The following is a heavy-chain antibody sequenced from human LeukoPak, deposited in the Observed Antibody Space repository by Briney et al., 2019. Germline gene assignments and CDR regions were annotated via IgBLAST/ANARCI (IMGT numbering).Heavy chain of an antibody. V-gene: IGHV1-18*01. J-gene: IGHJ6*02. CDR2: ISAYNGNT. CDR3: ARDDDSSSWYSPYYYYGMDV. CDR1: GYTFTSYG. D-gene: IGHD6-13*01. Sequence: ASVKVSCKASGYTFTSYGISWVRQAPGQGLEWMGWISAYNGNTNYAQKLQGRVTMTTDTSTSTAYMELRSLRSDDTAVYYCARDDDSSSWYSPYYYYGMDVWGQGTTVTVSS.